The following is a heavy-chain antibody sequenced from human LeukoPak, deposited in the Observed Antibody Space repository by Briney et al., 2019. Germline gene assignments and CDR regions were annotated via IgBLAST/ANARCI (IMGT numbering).Heavy chain of an antibody. Sequence: PGGSLRLSCAASGFTFSSYSMNWVRQAPGKGLEWVSYISSSSSTIYYADSVKGRFTISRDNSKNTLYLQMNSLRAEDTAVYYCAKRVPAAIDDAFDIWGQGTMVTVSS. J-gene: IGHJ3*02. D-gene: IGHD2-2*02. CDR2: ISSSSSTI. CDR3: AKRVPAAIDDAFDI. V-gene: IGHV3-48*01. CDR1: GFTFSSYS.